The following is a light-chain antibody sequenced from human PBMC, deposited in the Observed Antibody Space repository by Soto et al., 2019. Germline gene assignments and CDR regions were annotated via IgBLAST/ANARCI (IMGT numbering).Light chain of an antibody. CDR2: GNN. V-gene: IGLV1-40*01. Sequence: QSVLTQPPSVSGAPGQRVTISCTGSSSNIGAGYDVHWYQQLPGTAPKLLIYGNNNRPSGVPDRFSGSKSGTSASLAITGLQAEDEADYYCQSYDSSLSGHYVFGTGPMLTVL. J-gene: IGLJ1*01. CDR1: SSNIGAGYD. CDR3: QSYDSSLSGHYV.